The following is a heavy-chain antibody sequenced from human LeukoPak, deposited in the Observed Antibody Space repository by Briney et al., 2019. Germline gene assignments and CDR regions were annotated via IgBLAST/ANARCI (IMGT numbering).Heavy chain of an antibody. CDR1: GGSISSYY. J-gene: IGHJ4*02. V-gene: IGHV4-59*12. CDR3: ARDRATVVNLYYFDY. CDR2: IYYSGST. Sequence: SETLSLTCTVSGGSISSYYWSWIRQPPGKGLEWIGYIYYSGSTNYNPSLKSRVTISVDTSKNQFSLKLSSVTAADTAVYYCARDRATVVNLYYFDYWGQGTLVTVSS. D-gene: IGHD4-23*01.